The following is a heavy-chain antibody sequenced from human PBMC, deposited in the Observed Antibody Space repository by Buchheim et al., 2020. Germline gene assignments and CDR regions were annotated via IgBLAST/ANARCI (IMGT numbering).Heavy chain of an antibody. D-gene: IGHD2-2*01. CDR1: GFTFSSNS. Sequence: EVQLVESGGGLVQPGGSLRLSCAASGFTFSSNSMNWVRQAPGKGLEWVSYISSSSRTIYYADSVKGRFTIYRDNARNSLYLQMNSLRAEDTAVYYCARGDCSSASCYLYYFDYWGQGTL. V-gene: IGHV3-48*01. CDR3: ARGDCSSASCYLYYFDY. CDR2: ISSSSRTI. J-gene: IGHJ4*02.